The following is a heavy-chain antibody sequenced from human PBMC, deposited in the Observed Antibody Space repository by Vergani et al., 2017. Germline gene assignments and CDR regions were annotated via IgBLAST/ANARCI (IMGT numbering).Heavy chain of an antibody. J-gene: IGHJ4*02. CDR3: ARAPTSDYFDY. Sequence: QVQLQQWGAGLLKPSETLSLTCAVYGGSFSGYYWSWIRQPPGKGLEWIGRIYTSGSTNYNPSLKSRVTISVDTSKNQFSLKLSSVTAADTAVYYCARAPTSDYFDYWGQGTLVTVSS. V-gene: IGHV4-59*10. CDR2: IYTSGST. CDR1: GGSFSGYY. D-gene: IGHD1-14*01.